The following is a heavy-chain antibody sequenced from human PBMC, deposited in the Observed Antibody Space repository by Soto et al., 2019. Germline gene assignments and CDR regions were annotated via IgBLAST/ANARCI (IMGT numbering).Heavy chain of an antibody. D-gene: IGHD1-26*01. CDR1: GFTFSSYA. CDR3: AKGLGRGSYADPDY. J-gene: IGHJ4*02. Sequence: EVQLLESGGGLVQPGGSLRLSCAASGFTFSSYAMSWVRQAPGKGLEWVAAISGSGASTYYADSVKGRFTISRDNSKNTMYLKMNSRRAEATAVYYAAKGLGRGSYADPDYWGQGTLVTVSS. V-gene: IGHV3-23*01. CDR2: ISGSGAST.